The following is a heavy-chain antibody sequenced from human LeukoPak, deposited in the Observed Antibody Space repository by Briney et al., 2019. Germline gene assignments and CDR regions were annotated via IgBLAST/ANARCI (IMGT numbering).Heavy chain of an antibody. Sequence: ASVKVSCKASGYTFTGYYMHWVRQAPGQGLEWMGWINPNGGGTNYAQKFQGRVTMTRDTSISTAYMELSRLRSDDTAVYYCARDRIWGAAGKDYWGQGTLVTVSS. CDR2: INPNGGGT. D-gene: IGHD6-13*01. CDR3: ARDRIWGAAGKDY. J-gene: IGHJ4*02. CDR1: GYTFTGYY. V-gene: IGHV1-2*02.